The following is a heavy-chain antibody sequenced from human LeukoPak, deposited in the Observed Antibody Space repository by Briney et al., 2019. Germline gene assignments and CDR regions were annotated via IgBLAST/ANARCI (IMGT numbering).Heavy chain of an antibody. D-gene: IGHD3-22*01. V-gene: IGHV5-51*01. CDR2: IYPGDSDT. Sequence: ESLQISCKGSGYSFSNYWIGWVRQMPGKGLEWMGIIYPGDSDTRNSPSFQGQVTISADKSISTAYLQWSSLKASDTAMYYCAGRYYYDSSGSTFDYWGQGTLVTVSS. J-gene: IGHJ4*02. CDR1: GYSFSNYW. CDR3: AGRYYYDSSGSTFDY.